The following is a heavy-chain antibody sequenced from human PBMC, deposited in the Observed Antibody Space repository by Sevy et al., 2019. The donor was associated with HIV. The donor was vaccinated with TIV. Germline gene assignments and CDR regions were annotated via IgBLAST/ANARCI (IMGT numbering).Heavy chain of an antibody. D-gene: IGHD3-22*01. CDR3: AKEGQGEYYDSSGSFDY. Sequence: GGSLRLSCAASGFTFSSYAMSWVRQAPGKGLEWVSSMSGSGSFTYYADSVKGHFTISRDNSKNKLYLQMTSLRAEDTAVYYCAKEGQGEYYDSSGSFDYWGQGTLVTVSS. V-gene: IGHV3-23*01. CDR1: GFTFSSYA. J-gene: IGHJ4*02. CDR2: MSGSGSFT.